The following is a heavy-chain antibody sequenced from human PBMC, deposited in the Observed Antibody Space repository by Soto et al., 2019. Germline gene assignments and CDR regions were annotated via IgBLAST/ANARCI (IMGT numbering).Heavy chain of an antibody. V-gene: IGHV4-30-4*01. CDR1: GGSVTSDEDY. CDR2: ISNSGST. Sequence: PSETLSLTCTVSGGSVTSDEDYWTWIRQSPGKGLEWIGYISNSGSTGYNPSLKTRLSMSVDRSKNQFTLRLTSVTAADTAVYFCATESGSTYGYFDLWGQGTQVTVSS. CDR3: ATESGSTYGYFDL. J-gene: IGHJ4*02. D-gene: IGHD5-18*01.